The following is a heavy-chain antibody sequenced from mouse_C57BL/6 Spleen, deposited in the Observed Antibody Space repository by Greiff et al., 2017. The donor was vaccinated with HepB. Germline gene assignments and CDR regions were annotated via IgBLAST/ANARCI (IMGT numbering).Heavy chain of an antibody. Sequence: EVQLQQSGAELVRPGASVKLSCTASGFNIKDYYMHWVKQRPEQGLEWIGRIDPEDGDTEYAPNFQGKATMTADTSSNTAYLQLSSLTSEDTAVYYCTTPHYYGSSSFDYWGQGTTLTVSS. V-gene: IGHV14-1*01. D-gene: IGHD1-1*01. CDR1: GFNIKDYY. J-gene: IGHJ2*01. CDR2: IDPEDGDT. CDR3: TTPHYYGSSSFDY.